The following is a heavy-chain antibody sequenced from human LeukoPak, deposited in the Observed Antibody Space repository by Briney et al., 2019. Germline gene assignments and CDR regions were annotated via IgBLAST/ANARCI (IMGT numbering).Heavy chain of an antibody. CDR2: INPNSGGT. D-gene: IGHD3-22*01. V-gene: IGHV1-2*02. Sequence: ASVKVSCKASGYTFTGYYMHWVRQAPGQGLEWMGWINPNSGGTNYAQKFQGRVTMTRDTSISTAYMELSRLRSDDTAVYYCARGTAYDTSVYPVRSTYAFDIWGQGTMVTVSS. CDR1: GYTFTGYY. CDR3: ARGTAYDTSVYPVRSTYAFDI. J-gene: IGHJ3*02.